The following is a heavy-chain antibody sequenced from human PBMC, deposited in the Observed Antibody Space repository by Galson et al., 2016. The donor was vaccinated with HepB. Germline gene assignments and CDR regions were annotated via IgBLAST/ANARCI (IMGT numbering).Heavy chain of an antibody. CDR2: IYYSGST. V-gene: IGHV4-31*03. CDR1: GGSISSSGYS. CDR3: ARGVYGTENYSMYYFDY. Sequence: TLSLTCSVSGGSISSSGYSWSWIRQHPGKALEWIGYIYYSGSTFYDPSLKSRVTILLDTSKNQFSLKLSSVSAADTAVYYCARGVYGTENYSMYYFDYWGQGTLVTVSS. J-gene: IGHJ4*02. D-gene: IGHD2/OR15-2a*01.